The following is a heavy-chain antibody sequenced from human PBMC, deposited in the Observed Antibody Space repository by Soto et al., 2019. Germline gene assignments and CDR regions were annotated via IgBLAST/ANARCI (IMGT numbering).Heavy chain of an antibody. J-gene: IGHJ6*02. CDR3: VRQGFGRLHGLVDV. Sequence: QVQLQESGPGLVKPSETLSLTCTVSDDSSSNYKWSWIRQPPGRRLEWIGYIDSNGGTSYNPSLQSRVTISIDGSTKQFFLKLSSVTAADTAVYYCVRQGFGRLHGLVDVWGQGTTVTVSS. D-gene: IGHD3-10*01. CDR2: IDSNGGT. CDR1: DDSSSNYK. V-gene: IGHV4-59*08.